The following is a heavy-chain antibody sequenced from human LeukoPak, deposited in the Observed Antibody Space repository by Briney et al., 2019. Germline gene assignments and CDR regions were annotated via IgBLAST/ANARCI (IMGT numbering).Heavy chain of an antibody. CDR2: ISGSGGST. CDR3: AKPHSPPYYYDSSGYYTDAFDI. D-gene: IGHD3-22*01. J-gene: IGHJ3*02. V-gene: IGHV3-23*01. CDR1: GFTFSSYA. Sequence: GGSLRLSCAASGFTFSSYAMRWVRQAPGKGLEWVSAISGSGGSTYYADSVKGRFTISRDNSKNTLYLQMNSLRAEDTAVYYCAKPHSPPYYYDSSGYYTDAFDIWGQGTMVTVSS.